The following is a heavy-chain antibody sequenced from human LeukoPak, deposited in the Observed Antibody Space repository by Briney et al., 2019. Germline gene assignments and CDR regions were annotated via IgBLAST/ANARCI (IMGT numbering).Heavy chain of an antibody. Sequence: GRSLRLSCAASGFTFSSSGMHWVRQAPGKGLEWVAVIGNDGNREYYADSVKGRFTISRDNSKNTLYLQINSLRAEDTAVYYCARATEFGYFDYWGQGTLVTVSS. CDR3: ARATEFGYFDY. CDR2: IGNDGNRE. J-gene: IGHJ4*02. V-gene: IGHV3-33*01. CDR1: GFTFSSSG. D-gene: IGHD3-10*01.